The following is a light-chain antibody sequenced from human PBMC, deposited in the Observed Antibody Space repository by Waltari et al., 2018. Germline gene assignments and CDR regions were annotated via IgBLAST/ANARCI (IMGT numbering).Light chain of an antibody. CDR2: RNN. CDR3: AAWDDSLSGPV. J-gene: IGLJ3*02. CDR1: SSNIGSNY. V-gene: IGLV1-47*01. Sequence: QSVLTQPPPASGTPGQRVTISCSGSSSNIGSNYVYWYQQLPGTAPKLLIYRNNQQPSGVPDRFSGTKSGTSASLAIRGLLSEDEADYYCAAWDDSLSGPVFGGGTKLTVL.